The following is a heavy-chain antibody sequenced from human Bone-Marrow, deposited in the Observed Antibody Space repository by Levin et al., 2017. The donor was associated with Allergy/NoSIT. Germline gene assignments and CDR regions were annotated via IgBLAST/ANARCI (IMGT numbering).Heavy chain of an antibody. J-gene: IGHJ3*02. Sequence: SETLSLTCAVSGYSISSGYYWGWIRQPPGKGLEWIGSIYHSGSTYYNPSLKSRVTISVDTSKNQFSLKLSSVTAADTAVYYGARAMLEGERDACDIWGQGTMVTVSS. CDR1: GYSISSGYY. CDR3: ARAMLEGERDACDI. CDR2: IYHSGST. D-gene: IGHD1-1*01. V-gene: IGHV4-38-2*01.